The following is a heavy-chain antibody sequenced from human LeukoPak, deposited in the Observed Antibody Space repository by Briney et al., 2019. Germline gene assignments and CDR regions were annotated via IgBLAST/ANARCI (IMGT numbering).Heavy chain of an antibody. D-gene: IGHD5-12*01. J-gene: IGHJ4*02. CDR2: ISSSGSTI. V-gene: IGHV3-48*03. CDR1: GFTFSSYA. CDR3: ARSRPIVATTPCYFDY. Sequence: GGSLRLSCAASGFTFSSYAMSWVRQAPGKGLEWVSYISSSGSTIYYADSVKGRFTISRDNAKNSLYLQMNSLRAEDTAVYYCARSRPIVATTPCYFDYWGQGTLVTVSS.